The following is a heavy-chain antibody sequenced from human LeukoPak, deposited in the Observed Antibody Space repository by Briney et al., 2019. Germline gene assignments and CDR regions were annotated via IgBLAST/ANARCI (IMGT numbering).Heavy chain of an antibody. CDR1: GYTFTSYG. J-gene: IGHJ4*02. V-gene: IGHV1-18*01. Sequence: ASVTVSCMASGYTFTSYGSSWVRQAPGQGLEWMGWISTYNGNTNYAQNLQGRVTMTTDTATSTAYMELRSLRSDDTAVYYCARVGVGATPPYYFDYWGQGTLVTVSS. D-gene: IGHD1-26*01. CDR2: ISTYNGNT. CDR3: ARVGVGATPPYYFDY.